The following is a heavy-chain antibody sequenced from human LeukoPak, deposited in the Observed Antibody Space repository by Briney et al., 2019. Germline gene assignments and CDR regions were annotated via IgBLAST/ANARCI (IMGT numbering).Heavy chain of an antibody. J-gene: IGHJ4*02. D-gene: IGHD4-17*01. V-gene: IGHV3-21*01. CDR2: ISSSSSYI. Sequence: PGGSLRLSCAASGFTFSSYWMHWVRQAPGKGLEWVSSISSSSSYIYYADSLQGRFTISRDNAKNSLNLQMNSLRVEDTAVYYCARVSYSHGDYDRGPVVNWGQGTLVTVSS. CDR1: GFTFSSYW. CDR3: ARVSYSHGDYDRGPVVN.